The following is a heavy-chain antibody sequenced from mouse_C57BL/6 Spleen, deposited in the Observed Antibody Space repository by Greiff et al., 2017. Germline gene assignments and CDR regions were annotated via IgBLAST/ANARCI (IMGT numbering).Heavy chain of an antibody. Sequence: QVQLKQPGAELVRPGSSVKLSCKASGYTFTSYWMDWVKQRPGQGLEWIGNIYPSDSETHYNQKFKDKATLTVDKSSSTAYMQLSSLTSEDSAVYYCARCRYYGSSRYYFDYWGQGTTLTVSS. CDR1: GYTFTSYW. CDR3: ARCRYYGSSRYYFDY. J-gene: IGHJ2*01. CDR2: IYPSDSET. V-gene: IGHV1-61*01. D-gene: IGHD1-1*01.